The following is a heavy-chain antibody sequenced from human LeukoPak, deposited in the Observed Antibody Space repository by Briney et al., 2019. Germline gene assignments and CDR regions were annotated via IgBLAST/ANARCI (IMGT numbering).Heavy chain of an antibody. CDR1: GFTFSSYA. CDR3: ARDTGWTAAVATTHFNY. J-gene: IGHJ4*02. D-gene: IGHD5-12*01. V-gene: IGHV3-23*01. CDR2: LRGNDET. Sequence: SGGSLRLSCAASGFTFSSYAMSWVRQAPGKGLEWVSSLRGNDETFYADSVKGRFTLSRDNSRNTVYLQMNSLRPEDTAVYYCARDTGWTAAVATTHFNYWGQGTLVTVSS.